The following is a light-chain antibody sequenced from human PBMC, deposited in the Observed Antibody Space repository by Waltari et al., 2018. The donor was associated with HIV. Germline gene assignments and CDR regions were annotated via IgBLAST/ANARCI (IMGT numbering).Light chain of an antibody. CDR2: LNS. V-gene: IGKV2-28*01. J-gene: IGKJ2*02. CDR1: QSLLTSDEYTC. CDR3: MQTLQAPWT. Sequence: IVLTQSPLVLPVTRGEPASISCRSSQSLLTSDEYTCLNWYLQKPGQSPRLLIFLNSNRASGVPDRFSGSGSGTDFTLRIARVEAEDVGIYYCMQTLQAPWTFGQGTKVE.